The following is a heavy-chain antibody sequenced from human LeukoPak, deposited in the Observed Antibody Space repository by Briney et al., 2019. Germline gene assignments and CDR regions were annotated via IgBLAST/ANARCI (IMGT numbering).Heavy chain of an antibody. J-gene: IGHJ6*03. Sequence: GASVKVSCKASGYTFTGYYMHWVRQAPGQGLEWMGWINPNSGGTNYAQKFQGRVTMTRDTSISTAYMELSRLRSDDTAVYYCARLRGGSSAGSYYYHYMDVWGKGTTVTISS. CDR3: ARLRGGSSAGSYYYHYMDV. CDR1: GYTFTGYY. CDR2: INPNSGGT. D-gene: IGHD1-26*01. V-gene: IGHV1-2*02.